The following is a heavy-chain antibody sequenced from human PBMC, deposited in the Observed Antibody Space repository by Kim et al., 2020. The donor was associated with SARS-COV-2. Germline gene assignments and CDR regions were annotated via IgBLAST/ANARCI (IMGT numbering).Heavy chain of an antibody. D-gene: IGHD6-6*01. V-gene: IGHV3-33*01. CDR2: IWYVGSNK. J-gene: IGHJ5*01. CDR3: ARDLVPARPWGWFDP. CDR1: GFTFSSYG. Sequence: GGSLRLSCAASGFTFSSYGMHWVRQAPGKGLEWVATIWYVGSNKYYADSVKGRFTISRDNSKNTVYLQMNSLRAEDTAVYYCARDLVPARPWGWFDPWGQGTLVTVSS.